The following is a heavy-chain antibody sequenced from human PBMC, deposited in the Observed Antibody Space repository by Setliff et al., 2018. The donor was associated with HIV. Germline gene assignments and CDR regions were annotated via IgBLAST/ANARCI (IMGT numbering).Heavy chain of an antibody. J-gene: IGHJ4*02. V-gene: IGHV3-9*01. Sequence: GGSLRLSCAASGFTFTSYSMHWVRQAPGKGLEWVSGISWNSGSIGYADSVKGRFTISRDNAKNSLYLQMNSLRAEDTASYYCAKGNYGSGSWHFFDYWGQGTLVTVSS. D-gene: IGHD3-10*01. CDR1: GFTFTSYS. CDR3: AKGNYGSGSWHFFDY. CDR2: ISWNSGSI.